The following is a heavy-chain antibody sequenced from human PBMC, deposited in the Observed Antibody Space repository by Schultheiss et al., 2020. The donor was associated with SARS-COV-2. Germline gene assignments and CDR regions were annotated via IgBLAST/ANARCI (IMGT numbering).Heavy chain of an antibody. Sequence: SETLSLTCTVSGGSISSYYWSWIRQPPGKGLEWIGYIYYSGSTNYNPSLKSRVTISVDTSKNQFSLKLSSVTAADTALYYCAKDREGYADVAFDMWGQGTMVTVSS. J-gene: IGHJ3*02. D-gene: IGHD5-24*01. V-gene: IGHV4-59*01. CDR3: AKDREGYADVAFDM. CDR2: IYYSGST. CDR1: GGSISSYY.